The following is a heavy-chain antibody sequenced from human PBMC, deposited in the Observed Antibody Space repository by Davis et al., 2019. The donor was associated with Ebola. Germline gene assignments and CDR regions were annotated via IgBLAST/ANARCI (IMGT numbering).Heavy chain of an antibody. J-gene: IGHJ4*02. CDR3: ARVGAATGGELDY. D-gene: IGHD2-8*02. Sequence: MPSETLSLTCAIHGGSFSGYFWSWIRQTTGKGMEWIGQISHGGVTDYNPSLKSRITISLDTSKNQFFLKLNSMTVADTAVYYCARVGAATGGELDYWGQGSLVTVSS. V-gene: IGHV4-34*10. CDR1: GGSFSGYF. CDR2: ISHGGVT.